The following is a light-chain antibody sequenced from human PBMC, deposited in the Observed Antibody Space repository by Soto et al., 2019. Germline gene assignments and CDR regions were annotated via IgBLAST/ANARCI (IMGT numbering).Light chain of an antibody. Sequence: EIVLTQSPGTLSLSPGERATLSCRASQSVTSNYLAWYQQKPGQAPRLLFFGASIRATGIPDRFSGSGSGTDFTLTISRLEPEDFAVYYCQQYYDWPITFGQGTRLEIK. CDR3: QQYYDWPIT. J-gene: IGKJ5*01. CDR1: QSVTSNY. V-gene: IGKV3-20*01. CDR2: GAS.